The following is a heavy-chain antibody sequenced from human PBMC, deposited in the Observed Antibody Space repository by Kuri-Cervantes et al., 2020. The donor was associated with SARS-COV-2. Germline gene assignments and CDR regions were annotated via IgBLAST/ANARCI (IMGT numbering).Heavy chain of an antibody. V-gene: IGHV3-33*01. CDR1: GFTFSSYG. J-gene: IGHJ4*02. Sequence: GESLKISCAASGFTFSSYGMHWVRQAPGKGLEWVAVIWYDGSNKYYADSVKGRFTISRDNSKNTLYLQMNSLRAEDTAVYYCARDYSSWYKGPFDYWGQGTPVTVSS. D-gene: IGHD6-13*01. CDR2: IWYDGSNK. CDR3: ARDYSSWYKGPFDY.